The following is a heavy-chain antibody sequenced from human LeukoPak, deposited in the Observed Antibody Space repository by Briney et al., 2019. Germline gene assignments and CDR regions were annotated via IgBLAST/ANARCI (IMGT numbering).Heavy chain of an antibody. J-gene: IGHJ6*03. D-gene: IGHD6-19*01. CDR1: GYTFTSYA. CDR3: ARDSSGWSGRIGYYYYYMDV. V-gene: IGHV7-4-1*02. Sequence: ASVKVSCKASGYTFTSYAMNWVRQAPGQGLEWMGWINTNTGNPTYAQGFTGRFVFSLDTSVSTAYLQISSLKAEDTAVYYCARDSSGWSGRIGYYYYYMDVWGKGTTVTVSS. CDR2: INTNTGNP.